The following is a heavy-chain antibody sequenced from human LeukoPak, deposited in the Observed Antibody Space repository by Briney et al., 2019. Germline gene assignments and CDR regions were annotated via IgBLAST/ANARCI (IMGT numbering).Heavy chain of an antibody. Sequence: GGSLRLSCAASGFTFSNAWMSWVRQAPGKGLEWVGRIKSKTDGGTTDCAAPVKGRFTISRDDSKNTLYLQMNSLKTEDTAVYYCTTEGGFGEFLDSIDYWGQGTLVTVSS. CDR1: GFTFSNAW. D-gene: IGHD3-10*01. V-gene: IGHV3-15*01. CDR3: TTEGGFGEFLDSIDY. CDR2: IKSKTDGGTT. J-gene: IGHJ4*02.